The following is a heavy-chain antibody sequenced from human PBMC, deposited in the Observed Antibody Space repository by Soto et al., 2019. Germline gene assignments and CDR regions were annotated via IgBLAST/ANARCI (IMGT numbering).Heavy chain of an antibody. CDR3: ARTRGYSYGYYFDY. D-gene: IGHD5-18*01. J-gene: IGHJ4*02. Sequence: PGGSLRLSCAASGFTVSSNYMSWVRQAPGKGLEWVSVIHSGGSTYYADCVKGRFTISRDNYKNPLYIQMNSLRAEDKAVYYCARTRGYSYGYYFDYWGQGTLVTVSS. V-gene: IGHV3-53*01. CDR2: IHSGGST. CDR1: GFTVSSNY.